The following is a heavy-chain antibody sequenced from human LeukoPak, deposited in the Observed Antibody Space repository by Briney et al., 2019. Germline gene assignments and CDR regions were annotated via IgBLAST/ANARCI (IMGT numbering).Heavy chain of an antibody. J-gene: IGHJ4*02. CDR3: ARDTSSRGYTPDY. D-gene: IGHD2-2*02. Sequence: PGRSLRLSCAGSGFSFSRFGMHWVRQAPGKGLEWVAVIWYDGSNKYYAESVKGRFTGSRDNSKNTLYLQMNSLRAEDTAVYYCARDTSSRGYTPDYWGQGTLVTVSS. CDR1: GFSFSRFG. V-gene: IGHV3-33*01. CDR2: IWYDGSNK.